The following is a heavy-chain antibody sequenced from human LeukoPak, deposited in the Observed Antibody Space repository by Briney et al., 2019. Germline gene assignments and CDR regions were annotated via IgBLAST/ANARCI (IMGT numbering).Heavy chain of an antibody. J-gene: IGHJ3*02. V-gene: IGHV1-69*05. CDR3: AREGNYYDSSGYPDAFDI. CDR2: IIPIFGTA. D-gene: IGHD3-22*01. Sequence: SVKVSCKASGGTFSSYAISWVRQAPGQGLEWMGGIIPIFGTANYAQKFQGRVTITTDESTSTAYMELSSLRSEDTAVYYCAREGNYYDSSGYPDAFDIWGQGTMVTVSS. CDR1: GGTFSSYA.